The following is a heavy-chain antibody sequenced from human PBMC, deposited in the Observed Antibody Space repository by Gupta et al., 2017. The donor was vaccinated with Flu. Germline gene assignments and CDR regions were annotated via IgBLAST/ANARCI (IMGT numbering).Heavy chain of an antibody. CDR2: INHSGST. V-gene: IGHV4-34*01. CDR3: ASGVPAAIDRYNWFDP. CDR1: GGSFSGYY. Sequence: QVQLQQWGAGLLKPSETLSLTCAVYGGSFSGYYWSWIRQPPGKGLEWIGEINHSGSTNYNPSLKSRVTISVDTSRNQFSLKLSSVTAADTAVYYCASGVPAAIDRYNWFDPWGQGTLVTVSS. D-gene: IGHD2-2*01. J-gene: IGHJ5*02.